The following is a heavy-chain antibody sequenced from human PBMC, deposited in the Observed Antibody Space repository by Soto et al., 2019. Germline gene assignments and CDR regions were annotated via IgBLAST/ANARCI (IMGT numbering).Heavy chain of an antibody. Sequence: QVQLVQSGAEVKKPGSSVKVSCKASGGTFSSYAISWVRQAPGQGLEWMGGIIPIFGTANYAQKFQGRVTITADESTITAYMELSSLRSEDTAVYYCARAYCSGGSCYPPYFDYWGQGTLVTVSS. CDR3: ARAYCSGGSCYPPYFDY. J-gene: IGHJ4*02. CDR1: GGTFSSYA. V-gene: IGHV1-69*01. CDR2: IIPIFGTA. D-gene: IGHD2-15*01.